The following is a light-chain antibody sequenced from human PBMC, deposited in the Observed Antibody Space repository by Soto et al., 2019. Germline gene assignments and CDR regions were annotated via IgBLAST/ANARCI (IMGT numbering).Light chain of an antibody. CDR2: GAS. V-gene: IGKV3-20*01. Sequence: EIVLRQSPCTRSLSPGERATLSCRASQTVGSSFLACFQHKPGQAPRLLIYGASTRATGIPDRFSGSGSGTEFTLTISSLQPDDFATYYCQHYNSYSEAFGQGTKVDIK. J-gene: IGKJ1*01. CDR1: QTVGSSF. CDR3: QHYNSYSEA.